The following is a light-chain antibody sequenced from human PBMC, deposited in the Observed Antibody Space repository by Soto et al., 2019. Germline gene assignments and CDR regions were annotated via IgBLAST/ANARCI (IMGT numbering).Light chain of an antibody. V-gene: IGLV1-40*01. CDR2: GNI. J-gene: IGLJ3*02. Sequence: QSVLTQPPSASGAPGQRVTISCIGSSSNIGAGYDVHWYQQFPGTAPKLLIHGNINRPSGVPDRFSGSKSGTSASLAITGLQAEDETDYYCQSYDSSLSAWVFGGGTKLTVL. CDR1: SSNIGAGYD. CDR3: QSYDSSLSAWV.